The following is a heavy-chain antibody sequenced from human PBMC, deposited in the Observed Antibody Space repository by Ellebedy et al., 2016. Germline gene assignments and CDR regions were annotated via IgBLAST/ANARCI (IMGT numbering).Heavy chain of an antibody. J-gene: IGHJ4*02. CDR2: IVSSGREA. V-gene: IGHV3-21*06. D-gene: IGHD3-3*01. CDR1: GFTFSISG. Sequence: GESLKISXAASGFTFSISGMTWVRRVPGKGLEWVATIVSSGREAYYADPLKGRFTISRDNAMNSVYLQLNSLSVEDTAVYYCTRDGSEWSRDYWGQGTLVTVSS. CDR3: TRDGSEWSRDY.